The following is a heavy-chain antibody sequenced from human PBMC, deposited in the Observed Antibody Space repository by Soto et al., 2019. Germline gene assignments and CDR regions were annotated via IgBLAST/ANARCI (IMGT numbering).Heavy chain of an antibody. D-gene: IGHD3-16*01. CDR1: GYTFTDYG. V-gene: IGHV1-18*01. CDR2: VNTYKGNT. Sequence: QFQLVQSGAEVKKPGASVKVSCKASGYTFTDYGVTWVRQAPVQGREWMGLVNTYKGNTTAAQNFQGRVTMTTDTSTNTAYMGLRGLRSDDTALYYCASERGNYKYFDYCGQGTLVAVSS. J-gene: IGHJ4*02. CDR3: ASERGNYKYFDY.